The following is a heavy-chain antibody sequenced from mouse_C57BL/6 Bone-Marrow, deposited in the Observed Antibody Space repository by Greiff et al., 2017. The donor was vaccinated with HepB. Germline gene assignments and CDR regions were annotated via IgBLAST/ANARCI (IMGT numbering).Heavy chain of an antibody. Sequence: QVQLQQSGPGLVQPSQSLSITCTVSGFSLTSYGVHWVRQSPGKGLEWLGVIWRGGSTDYNAAFMSRLSITKDNSKSQVFFKMNSLQADDTAIYYCAISIYYDYAWFAYWGQGTLVTVSA. CDR1: GFSLTSYG. J-gene: IGHJ3*01. D-gene: IGHD2-4*01. CDR2: IWRGGST. V-gene: IGHV2-5*01. CDR3: AISIYYDYAWFAY.